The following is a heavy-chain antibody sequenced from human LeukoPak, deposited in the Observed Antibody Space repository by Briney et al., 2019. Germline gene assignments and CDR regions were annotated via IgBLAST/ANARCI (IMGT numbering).Heavy chain of an antibody. Sequence: SGTLSLTCAVSGGSISSSNWWSWVRPPPGRGLGWIGEIYHSGSTNYNPSFKIRVTISVDKSKNQFSLKPSSVTAADTAVYYCARVNTLSGVGDYWGQGTLVTVAS. CDR1: GGSISSSNW. J-gene: IGHJ4*02. CDR2: IYHSGST. CDR3: ARVNTLSGVGDY. V-gene: IGHV4-4*02. D-gene: IGHD3-9*01.